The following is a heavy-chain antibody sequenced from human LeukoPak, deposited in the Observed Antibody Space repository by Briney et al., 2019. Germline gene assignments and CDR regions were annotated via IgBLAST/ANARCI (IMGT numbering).Heavy chain of an antibody. V-gene: IGHV1-8*01. CDR2: MNPNSGNT. CDR3: ARALRAARLRFDP. D-gene: IGHD6-6*01. J-gene: IGHJ5*02. Sequence: ASVNVSCKASGYTFTSYDTNWVRQATGQGLEWMGWMNPNSGNTGYAQKFQGRVTMTRNTSISTAYMELSSLRSEDAAVYYCARALRAARLRFDPWGQGTLVTASS. CDR1: GYTFTSYD.